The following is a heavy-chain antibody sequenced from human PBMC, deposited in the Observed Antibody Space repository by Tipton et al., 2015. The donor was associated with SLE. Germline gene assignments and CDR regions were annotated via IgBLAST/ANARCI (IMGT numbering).Heavy chain of an antibody. D-gene: IGHD3-16*01. V-gene: IGHV4-59*01. CDR1: GGSISSYY. Sequence: TLSLTCTVSGGSISSYYWSWIRQPPGKGLEWIGYIYYSGSTNYNPSLKSRVTISVDTSKNQFSLKLSSVTAADTAVYYCARDSYGLDAFDIWGQGTMVTVSS. J-gene: IGHJ3*02. CDR2: IYYSGST. CDR3: ARDSYGLDAFDI.